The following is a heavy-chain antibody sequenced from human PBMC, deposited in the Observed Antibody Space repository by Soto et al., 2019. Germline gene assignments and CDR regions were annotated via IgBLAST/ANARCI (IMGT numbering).Heavy chain of an antibody. D-gene: IGHD5-18*01. CDR3: AKSASGYMYGSGYGFDV. CDR2: VYSSGSI. V-gene: IGHV4-59*01. CDR1: GGPISNFD. Sequence: PSETLSLTCSVSGGPISNFDWSWIRQPPGKGLQWIGIVYSSGSINYNPSLKSRVTVSVDTSRNHFSLRLTSVTAADTAKYFCAKSASGYMYGSGYGFDVWGQGTTVTVSS. J-gene: IGHJ6*02.